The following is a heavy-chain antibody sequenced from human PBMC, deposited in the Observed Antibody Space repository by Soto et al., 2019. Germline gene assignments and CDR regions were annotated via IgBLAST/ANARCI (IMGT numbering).Heavy chain of an antibody. CDR2: IWYDGSNK. V-gene: IGHV3-33*01. CDR3: ASLYYDFWSGYYGDYYYYYMDV. CDR1: GFTFSSYG. J-gene: IGHJ6*03. Sequence: GGSLRLSCAASGFTFSSYGMHWVRQAPGKGLEWVAVIWYDGSNKYYADSVKGRFTISRDNSKNTLYLQMNSLRAEDTAVYYCASLYYDFWSGYYGDYYYYYMDVWGKGTTVTVSS. D-gene: IGHD3-3*01.